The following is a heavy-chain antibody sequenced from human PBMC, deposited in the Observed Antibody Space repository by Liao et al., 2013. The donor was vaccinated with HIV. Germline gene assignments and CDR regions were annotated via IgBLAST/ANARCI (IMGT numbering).Heavy chain of an antibody. CDR1: GGSFSGYY. J-gene: IGHJ4*02. CDR3: ARGPKGIAAAGYFDY. V-gene: IGHV4-34*01. D-gene: IGHD6-13*01. Sequence: QVQLQQWGAGLLKPSETLSLTCAVYGGSFSGYYWSWIRQPPREGAWSGLGKVNHSGSTNYNPSLKSRVTISVDTSKNQFSLKLSSVTAADTAVYYCARGPKGIAAAGYFDYWGQGNPGHRLL. CDR2: VNHSGST.